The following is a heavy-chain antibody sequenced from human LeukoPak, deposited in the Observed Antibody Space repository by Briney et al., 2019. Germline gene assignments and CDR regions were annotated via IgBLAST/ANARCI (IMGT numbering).Heavy chain of an antibody. V-gene: IGHV3-48*04. CDR3: ARRRGYGGSFYYFDY. Sequence: GGSLRLSCAASGFTFTSFWFTWARQAPGKGLEWVSYISGSGSTIYYADSMKGRFTISRDNAQNSLYLQMNSLRAEDTAVYYCARRRGYGGSFYYFDYWGQGTLVTVSS. CDR1: GFTFTSFW. CDR2: ISGSGSTI. D-gene: IGHD4-23*01. J-gene: IGHJ4*02.